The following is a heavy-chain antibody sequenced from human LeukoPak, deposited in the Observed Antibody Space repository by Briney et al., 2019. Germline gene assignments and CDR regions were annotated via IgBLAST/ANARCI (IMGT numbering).Heavy chain of an antibody. D-gene: IGHD6-19*01. CDR3: ARGVRIAVAAPHLNY. J-gene: IGHJ4*02. V-gene: IGHV4-34*01. CDR2: IDHSGST. Sequence: PSETLSLTCTVSGGSISSYHWNWIRQPPGKGLEWIGEIDHSGSTNYDPSLKSRVTISVDTSKNQFSLNLSSVTAADTAVYFCARGVRIAVAAPHLNYWGQGTLVTVSS. CDR1: GGSISSYH.